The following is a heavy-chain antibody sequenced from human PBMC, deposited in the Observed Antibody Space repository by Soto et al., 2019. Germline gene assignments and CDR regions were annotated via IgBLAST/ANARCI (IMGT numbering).Heavy chain of an antibody. CDR1: GYTFTSYG. D-gene: IGHD5-12*01. CDR3: ASCRGRGGYDYFGCYYYYGMDV. V-gene: IGHV1-18*04. Sequence: ASVKVSCKVSGYTFTSYGISWVRQAPGQGLEWMGWISAYNGNTNYAQKLQGRVTMTTDTSTSTAYMELRSLRSDDTAVYYCASCRGRGGYDYFGCYYYYGMDVWGQGTTVTVSS. CDR2: ISAYNGNT. J-gene: IGHJ6*02.